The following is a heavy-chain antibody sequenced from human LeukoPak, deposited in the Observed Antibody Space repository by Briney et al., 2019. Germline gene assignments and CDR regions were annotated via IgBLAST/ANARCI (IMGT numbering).Heavy chain of an antibody. V-gene: IGHV4-34*01. CDR3: ARRVGRWFGERAYYYNYMDV. D-gene: IGHD3-10*01. CDR2: INHRRST. J-gene: IGHJ6*03. CDR1: GFTFSNYA. Sequence: PGGSLRLSCAASGFTFSNYAMSWIRQPPGKGLEWIGEINHRRSTKYSPSLKSRVTISVDTSKNQFSLRLSSVTAADTAVYYCARRVGRWFGERAYYYNYMDVWGKGTTVTISS.